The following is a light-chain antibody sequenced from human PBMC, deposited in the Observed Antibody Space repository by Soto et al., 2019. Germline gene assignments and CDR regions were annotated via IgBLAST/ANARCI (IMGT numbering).Light chain of an antibody. J-gene: IGKJ1*01. CDR1: QSVSTN. Sequence: EIVMTQSPATLSVSPGERATLSCRASQSVSTNLAWYQQKPGQTPRLLIYGASTRATDIPARFSGSGSGTEFTLTISSLQSEDFAVYYCQQYNNWPPIRPFGQGTKVEIK. CDR2: GAS. CDR3: QQYNNWPPIRP. V-gene: IGKV3-15*01.